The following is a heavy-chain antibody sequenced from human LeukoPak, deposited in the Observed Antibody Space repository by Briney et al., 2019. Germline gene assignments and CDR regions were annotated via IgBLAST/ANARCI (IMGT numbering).Heavy chain of an antibody. CDR1: GGSISSYY. J-gene: IGHJ4*02. CDR2: INHSGDT. V-gene: IGHV4-34*01. CDR3: ARGHSTSGLDF. D-gene: IGHD1-26*01. Sequence: SETLSLTCTVSGGSISSYYWSWIRQPPGKGLEWIGEINHSGDTKSHTSLRSRVTLSVDPSNKQFSLRLTSVTAADTAVYFCARGHSTSGLDFWGQGALVSVSS.